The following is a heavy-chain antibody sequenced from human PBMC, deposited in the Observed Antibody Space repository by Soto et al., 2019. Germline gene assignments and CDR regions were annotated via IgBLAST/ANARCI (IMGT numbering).Heavy chain of an antibody. CDR3: AREGDCGGDGYSKPSAGLHAFDI. Sequence: QVQLVESGGGVVQPGRSLRLSCAASGFTFSSYAMHWVRQAPGKGLEWVAVISYDGSNKYYADSVKGRFTISRDNSKNTLYLQTNSLRAEDTAVYYCAREGDCGGDGYSKPSAGLHAFDIWGQGTMVTVSS. D-gene: IGHD2-21*02. V-gene: IGHV3-30-3*01. CDR2: ISYDGSNK. J-gene: IGHJ3*02. CDR1: GFTFSSYA.